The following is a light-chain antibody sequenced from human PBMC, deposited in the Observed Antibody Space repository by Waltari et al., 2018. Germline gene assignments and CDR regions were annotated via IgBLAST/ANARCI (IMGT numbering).Light chain of an antibody. J-gene: IGKJ1*01. CDR2: KTS. CDR3: QQYTTDPT. CDR1: QSVGDW. Sequence: DIQMTQSPSTVSASIGDRVTITCRASQSVGDWLAWYQQKPGKAPKLLIYKTSSLESGVPSRFSGIGSGTEFTLTISSLQPDDFATYSCQQYTTDPTFGQGTKVEIK. V-gene: IGKV1-5*03.